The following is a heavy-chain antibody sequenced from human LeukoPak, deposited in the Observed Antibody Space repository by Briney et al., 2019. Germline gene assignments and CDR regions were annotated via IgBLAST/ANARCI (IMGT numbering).Heavy chain of an antibody. CDR1: GYTFTSYG. J-gene: IGHJ4*02. D-gene: IGHD3-9*01. Sequence: GASVNVSCKASGYTFTSYGISWVRQAPGQGLEWMGWISAYNGNTNYAQKLQGRVTMTTDTSTSTAYMELRSLRSDDTAVYYCARDRFGVLRYFDWLLILDYWGQGTLVTVSS. V-gene: IGHV1-18*01. CDR2: ISAYNGNT. CDR3: ARDRFGVLRYFDWLLILDY.